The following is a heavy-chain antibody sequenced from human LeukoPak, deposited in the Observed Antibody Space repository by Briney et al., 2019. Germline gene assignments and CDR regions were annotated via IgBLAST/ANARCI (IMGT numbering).Heavy chain of an antibody. CDR2: INNHTGNP. D-gene: IGHD5-12*01. CDR1: GYTFPSYA. CDR3: ARNRGYSGDDLGY. Sequence: ASVNVSYRSSGYTFPSYALIWVTQAPGQAREWMGWINNHTGNPTYAQGFRRRFVFSWHTSDSTAYVPKSSQTCEDTAVYYCARNRGYSGDDLGYWGQGTLVTVSS. J-gene: IGHJ4*02. V-gene: IGHV7-4-1*02.